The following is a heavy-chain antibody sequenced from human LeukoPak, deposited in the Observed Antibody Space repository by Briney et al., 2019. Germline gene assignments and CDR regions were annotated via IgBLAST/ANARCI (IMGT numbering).Heavy chain of an antibody. CDR1: GYTFTGYY. D-gene: IGHD3-9*01. CDR3: ARLKGSTTDYYLAY. V-gene: IGHV1-2*02. J-gene: IGHJ4*02. CDR2: INPNSGGT. Sequence: ASVKVSCKASGYTFTGYYMHWVRQAPGQGLEWMGWINPNSGGTNYAQKFQGRVTMTRDTSISTADMELSSQRSDDTAVYYCARLKGSTTDYYLAYWGQGTLVTVSS.